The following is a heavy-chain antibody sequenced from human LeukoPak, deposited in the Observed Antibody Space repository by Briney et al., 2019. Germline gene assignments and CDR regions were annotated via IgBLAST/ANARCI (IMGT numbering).Heavy chain of an antibody. CDR1: GFTFGDYA. J-gene: IGHJ4*02. Sequence: GGSLRLACTASGFTFGDYAMSWVRQAPGKGLEWVGFIRSKAYGGTTEYAASVKGRFTISRDDSKSIAYLQMNSLKTEDAAVYYCTRDSGLSTSVDFDYWGQGTLVTVSS. D-gene: IGHD2/OR15-2a*01. CDR2: IRSKAYGGTT. V-gene: IGHV3-49*04. CDR3: TRDSGLSTSVDFDY.